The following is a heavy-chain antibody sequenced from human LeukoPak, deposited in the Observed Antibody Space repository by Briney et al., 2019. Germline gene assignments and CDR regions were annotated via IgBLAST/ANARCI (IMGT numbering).Heavy chain of an antibody. V-gene: IGHV3-7*01. Sequence: GGSLRHSCAAPGFSFSSNWMGWVRQAPGKGLEWVAHIKRDGSQKYYLDSVKGRFTISRDNAKNSLYLQMNSLRVEDTAVYYCARLGLEVGGPNWFDPWGQGTLVTVSS. CDR1: GFSFSSNW. J-gene: IGHJ5*02. D-gene: IGHD1-1*01. CDR3: ARLGLEVGGPNWFDP. CDR2: IKRDGSQK.